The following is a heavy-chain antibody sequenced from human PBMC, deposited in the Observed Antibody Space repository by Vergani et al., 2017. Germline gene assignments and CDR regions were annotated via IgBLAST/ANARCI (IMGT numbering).Heavy chain of an antibody. CDR2: IYYSGST. D-gene: IGHD5-24*01. CDR1: GGSISSYY. J-gene: IGHJ6*02. CDR3: ARHRKAGPATQNLNYYYYYGMDV. Sequence: QVQLQESGPGLVKPSETLSLTCTVSGGSISSYYWSWIRQPPGEGLEWIGYIYYSGSTNYNPSLKSRVTISVDTSKNQFSLKLSSVTAADTAVYYCARHRKAGPATQNLNYYYYYGMDVWGQGTTVTVSS. V-gene: IGHV4-59*08.